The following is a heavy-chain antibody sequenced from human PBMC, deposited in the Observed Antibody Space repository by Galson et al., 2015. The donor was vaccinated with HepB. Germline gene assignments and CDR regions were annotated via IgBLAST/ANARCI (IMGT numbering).Heavy chain of an antibody. J-gene: IGHJ6*02. Sequence: SLRLSCAASGFSFSTYAMTWVRQAPGKGLAWVSTISGGAGATYYADSVKGRFTISRDSSKNTLNLQMNSLRAEDTAVYYCAKALKKFLAWPLEAMDVWGQGTTVTVSS. CDR3: AKALKKFLAWPLEAMDV. CDR1: GFSFSTYA. V-gene: IGHV3-23*01. D-gene: IGHD3-3*01. CDR2: ISGGAGAT.